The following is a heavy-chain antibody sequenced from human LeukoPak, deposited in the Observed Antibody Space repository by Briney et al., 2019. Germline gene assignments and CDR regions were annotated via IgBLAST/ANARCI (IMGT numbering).Heavy chain of an antibody. J-gene: IGHJ4*02. CDR2: IYSGGST. D-gene: IGHD2-2*01. CDR1: GFTVSSNY. Sequence: GGSMRLAWAVSGFTVSSNYMTWVRQAPGKGLEWVSLIYSGGSTYYADSVKGRFTISRDSSKNTLYLQMNSPRAEDTAVYYCARGNCTSISRFTFDNWGQGTLVTGSS. V-gene: IGHV3-66*02. CDR3: ARGNCTSISRFTFDN.